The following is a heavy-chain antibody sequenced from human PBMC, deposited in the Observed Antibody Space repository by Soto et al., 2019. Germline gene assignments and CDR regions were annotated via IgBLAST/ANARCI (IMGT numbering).Heavy chain of an antibody. J-gene: IGHJ5*02. V-gene: IGHV4-39*01. CDR1: GGSISSGSYY. CDR3: ARNLSYRAQLLEFDP. CDR2: IYHTGST. Sequence: SETLSLTCPVSGGSISSGSYYWGWIRQPPGKGLEWIGSIYHTGSTYYNPSLKRRVTISVDTSKNQISPNLSSVTGADTAVYYCARNLSYRAQLLEFDPWGQGTLVTVSS. D-gene: IGHD2-2*01.